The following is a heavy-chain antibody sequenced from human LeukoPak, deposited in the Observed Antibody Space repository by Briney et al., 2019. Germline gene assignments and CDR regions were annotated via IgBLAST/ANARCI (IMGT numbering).Heavy chain of an antibody. J-gene: IGHJ4*02. CDR3: MGGDTAMVN. CDR1: GYTFTSYA. D-gene: IGHD5-18*01. CDR2: INAGNGNT. V-gene: IGHV1-3*01. Sequence: GASVKVSSKASGYTFTSYAMHWVRQAPGQRLEWMGWINAGNGNTKYSQKFQGRVTITRDTYASTAYMELSSLRSEDTAVYDCMGGDTAMVNWGQGTLVTVSS.